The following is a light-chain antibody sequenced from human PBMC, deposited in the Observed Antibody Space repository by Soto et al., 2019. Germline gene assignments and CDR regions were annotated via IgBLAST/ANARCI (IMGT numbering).Light chain of an antibody. CDR2: AAS. CDR1: QSLNSY. J-gene: IGKJ2*01. V-gene: IGKV1-39*01. Sequence: DIQMTQSPSSLSASVGDRVTITCRASQSLNSYLDWFQQKPGKAPKLLIYAASSLQSGVPSKFGGSGSGTDFTLTISSLQPEDFATYYCQQYYSYPRTFGQGTKVEIK. CDR3: QQYYSYPRT.